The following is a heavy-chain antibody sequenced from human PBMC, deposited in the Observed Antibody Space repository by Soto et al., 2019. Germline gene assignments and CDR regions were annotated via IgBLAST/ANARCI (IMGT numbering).Heavy chain of an antibody. D-gene: IGHD3-3*01. CDR1: GFTFSSYA. CDR3: AKTPLFGVVVAQHDDAFDI. CDR2: ISGSGGST. J-gene: IGHJ3*02. V-gene: IGHV3-23*01. Sequence: GGSLRLSCAASGFTFSSYAMSWVRQAPGKGLEWVSAISGSGGSTYYADSVKGRFTISRDNSKNTLYLQMNSLRAEDTAVYYCAKTPLFGVVVAQHDDAFDIWGQGTMVTVSS.